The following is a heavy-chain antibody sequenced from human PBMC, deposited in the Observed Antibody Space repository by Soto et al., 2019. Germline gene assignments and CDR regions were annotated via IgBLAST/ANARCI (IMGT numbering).Heavy chain of an antibody. Sequence: SETLSLTCAVYGGSFSGYYWSWIRQPPGKGLEWIGEINHSGSTNYNPSLKSRVTISVDTSKNQFSLKLSSVTAADTAVYYCARGGRTIFGVVQYYYYYGTDVWGQGTTVT. CDR1: GGSFSGYY. V-gene: IGHV4-34*01. CDR3: ARGGRTIFGVVQYYYYYGTDV. J-gene: IGHJ6*02. CDR2: INHSGST. D-gene: IGHD3-3*01.